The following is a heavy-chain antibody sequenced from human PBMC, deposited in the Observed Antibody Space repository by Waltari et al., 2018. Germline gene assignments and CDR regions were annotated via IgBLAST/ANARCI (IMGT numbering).Heavy chain of an antibody. CDR1: GFTFSDYY. V-gene: IGHV3-11*04. CDR2: ISGSGSTI. J-gene: IGHJ4*02. CDR3: ARDMAPIEMATLSAY. Sequence: QVQLVESGGGLVKPGGSLRLSCAASGFTFSDYYMSWIRQAPGEVLEWVSYISGSGSTIYYADSVKGRFTISRDNAKNSLYLQMNSLRAEDTAVYYCARDMAPIEMATLSAYWGQGTLVTVSS. D-gene: IGHD5-12*01.